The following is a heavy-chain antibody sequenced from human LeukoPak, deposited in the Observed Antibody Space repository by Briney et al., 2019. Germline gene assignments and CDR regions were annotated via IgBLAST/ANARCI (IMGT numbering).Heavy chain of an antibody. J-gene: IGHJ4*02. CDR2: IYISGST. Sequence: KPSETLSLTCTVSGGSISYYCWSWIRQPAGGGLEWIGRIYISGSTNYNPSLKSRVTISIDKSNNQFVLKLNSVTAAATAVYYCARESPTYSSGWYKDFWGQGTLVTVSS. V-gene: IGHV4-4*07. CDR1: GGSISYYC. CDR3: ARESPTYSSGWYKDF. D-gene: IGHD6-19*01.